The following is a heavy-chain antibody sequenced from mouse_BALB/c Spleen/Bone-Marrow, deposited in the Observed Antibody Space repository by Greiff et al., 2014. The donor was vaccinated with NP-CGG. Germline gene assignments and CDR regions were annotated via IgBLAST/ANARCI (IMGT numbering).Heavy chain of an antibody. CDR3: ASYYYGSSSFAY. Sequence: QLQQSGAELVKPGASVKLSCTASGSNIKDTYMHWVKQRPEQGLEWIGRIDPANGNTKYDPKFQGKATITADTSSNTAYLQLSSLTSEDTAVYYCASYYYGSSSFAYWGQGTLVTVSA. D-gene: IGHD1-1*01. J-gene: IGHJ3*01. V-gene: IGHV14-3*02. CDR2: IDPANGNT. CDR1: GSNIKDTY.